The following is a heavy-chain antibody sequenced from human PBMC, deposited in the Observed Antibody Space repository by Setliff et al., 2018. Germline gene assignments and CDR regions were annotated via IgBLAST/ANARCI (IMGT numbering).Heavy chain of an antibody. J-gene: IGHJ4*02. CDR3: ARGGTFRYFDY. D-gene: IGHD5-12*01. CDR1: GGTFSDYH. CDR2: VYYSGTA. V-gene: IGHV4-59*01. Sequence: PSETLSLTCAAYGGTFSDYHWTWIRQSPGKGLEWIGYVYYSGTAYYNPSLKSRVTVIVDTSKNQFSLRLSSVTAADTAVYYCARGGTFRYFDYWGQGTPVTVSS.